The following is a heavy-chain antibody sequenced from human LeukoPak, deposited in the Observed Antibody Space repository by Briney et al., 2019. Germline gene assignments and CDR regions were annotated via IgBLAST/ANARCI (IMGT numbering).Heavy chain of an antibody. V-gene: IGHV3-21*01. CDR1: GFTFSSYT. Sequence: PGRSLRLSCAASGFTFSSYTMNWVRQAPGKGLEWVSSITSSSRYIYYTDSLKGRFTISRDNAKNSLYLQMNSLRAEDTAVYYCARHVVAVGFDYWGQGTLVTVSS. D-gene: IGHD3-22*01. CDR3: ARHVVAVGFDY. CDR2: ITSSSRYI. J-gene: IGHJ4*02.